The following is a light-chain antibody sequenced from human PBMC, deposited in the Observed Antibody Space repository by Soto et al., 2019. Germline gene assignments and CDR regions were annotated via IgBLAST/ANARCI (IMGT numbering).Light chain of an antibody. CDR3: LQYYNVPIT. J-gene: IGKJ5*01. CDR1: QDIGNY. CDR2: DAS. Sequence: DIEMTQSPSSLSASVGDRITITCQASQDIGNYVNWYQQKPGKAPKLMIYDASALESGVPSRFSGSGSGTDFTFTISSLHPEDFATYSCLQYYNVPITVGQGTRLEIK. V-gene: IGKV1-33*01.